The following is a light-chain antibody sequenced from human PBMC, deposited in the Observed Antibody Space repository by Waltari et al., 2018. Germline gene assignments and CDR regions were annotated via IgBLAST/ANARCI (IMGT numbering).Light chain of an antibody. J-gene: IGKJ1*01. Sequence: EIVMTQSPATLSVSPGERATLSCRPSQSVSRNFSCFQQKPGQAPRLLIFGASIRATDIPARFSGSGSGTDFTLTISSLQSEDFADYYCQQYYNWPPWTFGQGTKVEIK. CDR3: QQYYNWPPWT. CDR2: GAS. V-gene: IGKV3D-15*01. CDR1: QSVSRN.